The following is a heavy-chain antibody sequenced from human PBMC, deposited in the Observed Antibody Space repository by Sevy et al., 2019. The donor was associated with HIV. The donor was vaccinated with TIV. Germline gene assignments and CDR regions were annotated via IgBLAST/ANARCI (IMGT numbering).Heavy chain of an antibody. J-gene: IGHJ4*02. V-gene: IGHV3-49*04. Sequence: GGSLRLSCAASGFTFGDYAMNWVRQAPGKGLEWVAFLKSKASGGTLHHAASVQGRFTISRDDSKNIAYLQMNDLKTEDTAVYYCTRWKGDQSLFYYWGQGALVTVSS. CDR1: GFTFGDYA. D-gene: IGHD1-1*01. CDR2: LKSKASGGTL. CDR3: TRWKGDQSLFYY.